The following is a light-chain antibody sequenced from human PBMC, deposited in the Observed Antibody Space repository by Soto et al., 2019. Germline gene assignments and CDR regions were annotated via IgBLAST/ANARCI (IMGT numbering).Light chain of an antibody. Sequence: QSALAQPASVSGSRGQSITISCTGTSSDVGRYNYVSWFQQHPGKVPKLIIYDVSNWPSGVSDRFSGSKSGNTASLTISGLHPEDEADYYCSSFTSSSTFVFGTGTTHRP. J-gene: IGLJ1*01. CDR2: DVS. CDR3: SSFTSSSTFV. V-gene: IGLV2-14*03. CDR1: SSDVGRYNY.